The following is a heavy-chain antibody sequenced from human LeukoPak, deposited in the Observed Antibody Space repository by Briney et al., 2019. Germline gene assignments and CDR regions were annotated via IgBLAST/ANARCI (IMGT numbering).Heavy chain of an antibody. Sequence: GASVKVSCKASGYTFTSYDINWVRQATGRGLEWMGWMNPNSGNTGYAQNFQGRVTMTRDTSMNTAYMELSSLRSEDTALYYCARGRIRYDDYSSGWFVFFEFWGQGSLVTVSS. CDR3: ARGRIRYDDYSSGWFVFFEF. J-gene: IGHJ4*02. D-gene: IGHD6-19*01. CDR1: GYTFTSYD. V-gene: IGHV1-8*02. CDR2: MNPNSGNT.